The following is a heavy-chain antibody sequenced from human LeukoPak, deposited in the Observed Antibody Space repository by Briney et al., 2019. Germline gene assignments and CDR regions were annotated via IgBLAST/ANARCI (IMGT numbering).Heavy chain of an antibody. D-gene: IGHD6-19*01. J-gene: IGHJ4*02. CDR1: GSIFTDHW. Sequence: GASLQISCKGSGSIFTDHWIGWVRQLPGKGLEWMGIIYPGDSDTRYSPSFQGQVTISVDKSISTAYLQWSSLKASDTAMYFCARRTAVAGPIDYWGQGTLVTVSS. V-gene: IGHV5-51*01. CDR3: ARRTAVAGPIDY. CDR2: IYPGDSDT.